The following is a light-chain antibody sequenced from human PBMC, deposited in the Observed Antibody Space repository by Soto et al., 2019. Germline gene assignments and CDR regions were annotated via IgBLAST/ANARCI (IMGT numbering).Light chain of an antibody. J-gene: IGKJ1*01. CDR3: QQSYSTPPT. CDR2: AAS. CDR1: QSISSY. V-gene: IGKV1-39*01. Sequence: DIQMTQSPSSLSASVGDRVTITCRASQSISSYLNWYQQKPGKAPKLLIYAASSLQSGVPSRFSGSGSGTDFPLTISSLRPEDFATYYCQQSYSTPPTFGQGTKVEIK.